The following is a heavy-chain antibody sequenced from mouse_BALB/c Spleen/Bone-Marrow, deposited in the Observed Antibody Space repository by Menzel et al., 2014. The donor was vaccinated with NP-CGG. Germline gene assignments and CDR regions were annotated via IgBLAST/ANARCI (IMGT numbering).Heavy chain of an antibody. CDR1: GFNIEDSY. Sequence: VQLQQPGAEIVKPGASVKSSCTTSGFNIEDSYIYWMKQRPEQGLEWIGRIDPANGNTKYDPKFQGKATITADTSSATAYLQLSSLTSEDTAVYYCARNYGSSLDYWGQGTTLTVSS. V-gene: IGHV14-3*02. D-gene: IGHD1-1*01. CDR3: ARNYGSSLDY. CDR2: IDPANGNT. J-gene: IGHJ2*01.